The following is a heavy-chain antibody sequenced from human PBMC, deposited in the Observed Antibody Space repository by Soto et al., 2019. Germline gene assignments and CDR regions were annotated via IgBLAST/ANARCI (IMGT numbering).Heavy chain of an antibody. J-gene: IGHJ4*02. D-gene: IGHD3-3*01. Sequence: VGSRRRSCCSCVCGCIMGGVHWFRQAPVNWVEWVAKIKEDGSEKYYVDSVKGRFTISRENADNSVFLQMSSLRVEDTAVYYSARGAVTVLGLLSTGGLEQWGKATLV. CDR2: IKEDGSEK. CDR1: VCGCIMGG. CDR3: ARGAVTVLGLLSTGGLEQ. V-gene: IGHV3-7*01.